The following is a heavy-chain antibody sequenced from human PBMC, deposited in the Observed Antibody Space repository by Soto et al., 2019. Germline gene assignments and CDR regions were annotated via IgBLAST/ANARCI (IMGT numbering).Heavy chain of an antibody. CDR2: INHSGST. V-gene: IGHV4-34*01. CDR3: ARGKSEDWFDP. CDR1: GGSFSGYY. Sequence: QVQLQQCGAGLLKPSETLSLTCAVYGGSFSGYYWSWIRQPPGKGLEWIGEINHSGSTNYNPSLKSRVTISVDTSKNQFSLKLSSVTAADTAVYYCARGKSEDWFDPWGQGTLVTVSS. J-gene: IGHJ5*02.